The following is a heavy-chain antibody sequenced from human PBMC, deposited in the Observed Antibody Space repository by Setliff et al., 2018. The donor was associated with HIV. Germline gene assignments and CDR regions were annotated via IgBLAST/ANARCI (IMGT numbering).Heavy chain of an antibody. CDR2: IKSKTDGGTT. Sequence: GGSLRLSCAASGFTFSNAWMGWVRQAPGKGLEWVGRIKSKTDGGTTDYAASLKGRFTISRDDSKNTLYLQMNSLRAEDTAVYYCARSVSGYYYYGMDVWGQGTLVTVSS. CDR1: GFTFSNAW. CDR3: ARSVSGYYYYGMDV. D-gene: IGHD1-26*01. V-gene: IGHV3-15*01. J-gene: IGHJ6*02.